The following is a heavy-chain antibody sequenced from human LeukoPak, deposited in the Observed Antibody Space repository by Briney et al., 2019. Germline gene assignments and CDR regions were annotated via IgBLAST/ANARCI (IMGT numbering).Heavy chain of an antibody. CDR3: ASGDYGAGSPVMRY. Sequence: SETLSLTCTVSGGSVTRGAYSWTWIRQPVGKGLEWIGRIYTSGDTKYNPSLKRRVTISVGASNNQFSLKLTSVTAADTVVYYCASGDYGAGSPVMRYWGHGTLVIVSS. CDR1: GGSVTRGAYS. D-gene: IGHD3-10*01. CDR2: IYTSGDT. V-gene: IGHV4-61*02. J-gene: IGHJ4*01.